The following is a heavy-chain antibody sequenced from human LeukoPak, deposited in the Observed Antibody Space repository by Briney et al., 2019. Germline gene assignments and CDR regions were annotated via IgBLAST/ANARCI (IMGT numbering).Heavy chain of an antibody. J-gene: IGHJ4*02. CDR2: IKQDGSEK. V-gene: IGHV3-7*05. CDR3: ARDVLGPSDY. CDR1: GFTFRNYE. D-gene: IGHD3-10*02. Sequence: PGGSLRLSCVASGFTFRNYEMNWVGQAPGKGLASVANIKQDGSEKYYVDSVKGRFTISRDNAKNSLYLQMNSLRADDMAVYYCARDVLGPSDYWGQGTLVTVSS.